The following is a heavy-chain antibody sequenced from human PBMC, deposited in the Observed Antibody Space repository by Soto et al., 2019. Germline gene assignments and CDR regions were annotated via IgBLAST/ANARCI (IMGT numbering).Heavy chain of an antibody. CDR2: ISAYNGNT. V-gene: IGHV1-18*04. CDR1: GYTFTSYG. Sequence: ASVKVSCKASGYTFTSYGISWVRQAPGQGLEWMGWISAYNGNTNYAQKLQGRVTMTTDTSTSTAYMELRSLRSGDTAVYYCALGPDDSSGYYGAFDIWGQGTMVTVSS. CDR3: ALGPDDSSGYYGAFDI. J-gene: IGHJ3*02. D-gene: IGHD3-22*01.